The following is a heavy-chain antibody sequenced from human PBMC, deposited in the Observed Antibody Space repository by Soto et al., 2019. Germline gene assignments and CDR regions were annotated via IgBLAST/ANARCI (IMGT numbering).Heavy chain of an antibody. CDR1: GGSISSGGYY. CDR3: ARLALRSGYQTYYYYYMDV. D-gene: IGHD3-3*01. CDR2: IYYSGST. J-gene: IGHJ6*03. Sequence: SETLSLTCTVSGGSISSGGYYWSWIRQHPGKGLEWIGDIYYSGSTNYNPSLKSRVTISVDTSKNQFSLKLSSVTAADTAVYYCARLALRSGYQTYYYYYMDVWGKGTTVTVSS. V-gene: IGHV4-31*03.